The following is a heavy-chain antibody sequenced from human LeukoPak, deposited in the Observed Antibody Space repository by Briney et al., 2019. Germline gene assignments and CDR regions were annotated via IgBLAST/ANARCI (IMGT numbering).Heavy chain of an antibody. CDR2: MNPNSGNT. Sequence: ASVKVSCKASGYTFTSYDLNWVRQATGQGLEWMGWMNPNSGNTGYAQKFQGRVTMTRNTSISTAYMELSSLRSEDTAVYYCARGFLLYYMDVWGKGTTVAVSS. J-gene: IGHJ6*03. V-gene: IGHV1-8*01. CDR1: GYTFTSYD. D-gene: IGHD3-3*01. CDR3: ARGFLLYYMDV.